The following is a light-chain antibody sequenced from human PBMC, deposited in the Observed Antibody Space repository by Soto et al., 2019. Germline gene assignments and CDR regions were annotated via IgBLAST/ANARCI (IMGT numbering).Light chain of an antibody. V-gene: IGKV3-15*01. CDR1: QSVSSM. Sequence: EIVMTHSPASLSVSPGERATLSCRASQSVSSMFAWYQQKPGQAPRLLIYGTSTRATGIPARFSGSGSGTEFTLTISSLQSEDFAVYYCQQYNDWPPWTFGQGTKVDIK. CDR3: QQYNDWPPWT. J-gene: IGKJ1*01. CDR2: GTS.